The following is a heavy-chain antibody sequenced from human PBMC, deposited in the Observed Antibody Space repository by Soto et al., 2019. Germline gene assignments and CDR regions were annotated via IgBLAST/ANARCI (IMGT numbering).Heavy chain of an antibody. V-gene: IGHV4-4*02. D-gene: IGHD6-13*01. CDR2: VYRTGST. CDR3: ARARATIAAAAIFDC. Sequence: SETLSLTCAVSGGSISTSNWLSWVRQPPGKGLEWIGEVYRTGSTNYNPSLESRLTISVDKSKNQFSLKLTSVTAADTAVYYCARARATIAAAAIFDCWGQGTLVTVSS. CDR1: GGSISTSNW. J-gene: IGHJ4*02.